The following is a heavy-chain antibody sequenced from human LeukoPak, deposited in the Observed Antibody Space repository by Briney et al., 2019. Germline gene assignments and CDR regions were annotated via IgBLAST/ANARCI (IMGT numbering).Heavy chain of an antibody. Sequence: PGGSLRLSCAASGFTFSSYGMHWVRQAPGKGLEWVAVISYDGSNKYYADSVKGRFTISRDNAKTSLYLQMDSLRAEDTAVYYCARNRGWLQFDYWGQGTLVTVSS. V-gene: IGHV3-30*03. J-gene: IGHJ4*02. CDR2: ISYDGSNK. CDR3: ARNRGWLQFDY. D-gene: IGHD5-12*01. CDR1: GFTFSSYG.